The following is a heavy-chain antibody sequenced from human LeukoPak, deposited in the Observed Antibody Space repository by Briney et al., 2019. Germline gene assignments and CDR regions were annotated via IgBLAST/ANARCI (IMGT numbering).Heavy chain of an antibody. CDR2: MSYDGSNK. CDR3: ARWGGQYDFWSGYYSFDY. J-gene: IGHJ4*02. D-gene: IGHD3-3*01. CDR1: GFTFSTYA. Sequence: GGSLRLSCAASGFTFSTYAMHWVRQAPGKGLEWVAVMSYDGSNKYYADSVKGRFTISRDNSKNTLHLQMNSLRGEDTAVYYCARWGGQYDFWSGYYSFDYWGQGTPVTVSS. V-gene: IGHV3-30*04.